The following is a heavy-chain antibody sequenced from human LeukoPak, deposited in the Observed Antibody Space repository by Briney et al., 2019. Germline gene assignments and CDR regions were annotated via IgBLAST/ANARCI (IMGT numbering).Heavy chain of an antibody. J-gene: IGHJ4*02. CDR2: INPNSGGT. CDR1: GYTFTGYY. D-gene: IGHD5-18*01. Sequence: GASVTVSCMPSGYTFTGYYMHWVRQTPGQGREWMGWINPNSGGTNYAQKFQGRVTMTRDTSISTAYMELSRLRSDDTAVYYCARGTSYGLDCWGQGTLVTVSS. CDR3: ARGTSYGLDC. V-gene: IGHV1-2*02.